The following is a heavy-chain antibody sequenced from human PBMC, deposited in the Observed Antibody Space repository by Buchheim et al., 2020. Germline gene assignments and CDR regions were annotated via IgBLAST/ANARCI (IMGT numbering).Heavy chain of an antibody. CDR3: ARDLVDTAMITGPRPLDY. CDR2: IKEDGSEK. D-gene: IGHD5-18*01. Sequence: VQLVESGGGVVQPGRSLRLSCAASGFTFSSYWMTWVRQAPGKGLEWVANIKEDGSEKYYVDSVKGRFTISRDNPKNSLYLQMNSLRAEDTAVYYCARDLVDTAMITGPRPLDYWGQGTL. CDR1: GFTFSSYW. V-gene: IGHV3-7*01. J-gene: IGHJ4*02.